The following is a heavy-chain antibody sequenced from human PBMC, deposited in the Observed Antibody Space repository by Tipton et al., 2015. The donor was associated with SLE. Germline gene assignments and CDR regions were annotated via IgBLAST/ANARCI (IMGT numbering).Heavy chain of an antibody. V-gene: IGHV4-38-2*02. CDR3: ARESGAPGAYYYYMDV. CDR2: IFHSGST. CDR1: AYSITDGYY. Sequence: LRLSCAVSAYSITDGYYWGWIRQPPGKGLEWIGTIFHSGSTYYSPSLQSRVIMSVDTSKNQFSLSLSSVTAADTAVYYCARESGAPGAYYYYMDVWGEGTPVTVS. J-gene: IGHJ6*03. D-gene: IGHD3-10*01.